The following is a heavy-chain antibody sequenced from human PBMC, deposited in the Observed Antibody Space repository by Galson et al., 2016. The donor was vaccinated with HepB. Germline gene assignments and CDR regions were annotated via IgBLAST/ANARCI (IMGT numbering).Heavy chain of an antibody. D-gene: IGHD4-23*01. CDR1: GLIVSANY. J-gene: IGHJ3*01. Sequence: SLRLSCAASGLIVSANYLTWVRRAPGKGLEGVSVIYSDGRPYYSDSVRGRFTISRDNAKNTVYLQMNSLRVEDTAMYYCARDLHVATAGGFDLWGQGTMVTVS. V-gene: IGHV3-53*01. CDR2: IYSDGRP. CDR3: ARDLHVATAGGFDL.